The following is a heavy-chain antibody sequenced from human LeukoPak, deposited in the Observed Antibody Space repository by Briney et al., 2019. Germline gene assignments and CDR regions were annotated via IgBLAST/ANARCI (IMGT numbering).Heavy chain of an antibody. D-gene: IGHD1-1*01. CDR1: GGSISSNNW. J-gene: IGHJ4*02. V-gene: IGHV4-4*02. CDR2: IYHSGSP. CDR3: ARVNINNWHSCDY. Sequence: SETLSLTCAVSGGSISSNNWWGWVRQPPGKGLEWIGEIYHSGSPNYNPSLKSRVTISVDKSRNHFSLNLSSVTAADTAVYYCARVNINNWHSCDYWGQGTLVSVSS.